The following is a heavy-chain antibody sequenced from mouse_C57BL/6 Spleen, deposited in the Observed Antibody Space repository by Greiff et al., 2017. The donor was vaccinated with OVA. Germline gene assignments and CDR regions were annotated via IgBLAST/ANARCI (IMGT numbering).Heavy chain of an antibody. CDR1: GYTFTSYW. Sequence: QVQLQQSGAELVKPGASVKLSCKASGYTFTSYWMQWVKQRPGQGLEWIGEIDPSDSYTNYNQKFKGKATLTVDTSSSTAYMQLSSLTSEDSAVYYCARDRGHEAYWGQGTLVTVSA. CDR3: ARDRGHEAY. CDR2: IDPSDSYT. D-gene: IGHD2-14*01. V-gene: IGHV1-50*01. J-gene: IGHJ3*01.